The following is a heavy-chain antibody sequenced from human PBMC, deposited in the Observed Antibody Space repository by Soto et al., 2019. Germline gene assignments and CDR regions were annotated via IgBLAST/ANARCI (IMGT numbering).Heavy chain of an antibody. CDR1: GGTFSSYA. CDR3: ARPRQGRPHYYYYYGMDV. CDR2: IIPIFGTA. V-gene: IGHV1-69*13. J-gene: IGHJ6*02. Sequence: ASVKVSCKASGGTFSSYAISWVRQAPGQGLEWMGGIIPIFGTANYAQKFQGRVTITADESTSTAYMELSSLRSEDTAVYYCARPRQGRPHYYYYYGMDVWGQGTTVTVSS.